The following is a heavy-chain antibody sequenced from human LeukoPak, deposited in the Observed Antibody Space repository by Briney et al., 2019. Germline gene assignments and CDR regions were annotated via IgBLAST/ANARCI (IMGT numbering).Heavy chain of an antibody. D-gene: IGHD6-13*01. V-gene: IGHV4-34*01. J-gene: IGHJ4*02. CDR3: ARGEYSSSWYTNY. Sequence: PSETLSLTCAVYGGSFSGYYWSWIRQPPGKGLEWIGEINHSGSTNYNPSLKSRVTISVDTSKNQFSLKLSSVTAADTAVYYCARGEYSSSWYTNYRGKGTLVTVSS. CDR1: GGSFSGYY. CDR2: INHSGST.